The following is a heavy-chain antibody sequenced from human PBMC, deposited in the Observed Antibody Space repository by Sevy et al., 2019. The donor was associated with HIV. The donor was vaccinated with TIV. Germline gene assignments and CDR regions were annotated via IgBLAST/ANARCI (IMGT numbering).Heavy chain of an antibody. D-gene: IGHD1-20*01. CDR2: ISGTGGRT. V-gene: IGHV3-23*01. CDR3: ARDGYNWIPFDH. Sequence: GGSLRLSCVASGFTLNSYAMSWVRQAPGKGLEWISDISGTGGRTNYAGSVVGRFTISRDSSKNTLYLQMNTLRAEDTAIYFCARDGYNWIPFDHWGQGTLVTVSS. CDR1: GFTLNSYA. J-gene: IGHJ4*02.